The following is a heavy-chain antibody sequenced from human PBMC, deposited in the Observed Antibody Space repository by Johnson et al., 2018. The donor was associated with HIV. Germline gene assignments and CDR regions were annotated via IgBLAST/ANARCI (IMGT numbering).Heavy chain of an antibody. V-gene: IGHV3-30*03. CDR2: ISYDGSNK. CDR1: GFSFSDYY. Sequence: QVQLVESGGALVQPGGSLRLSCAASGFSFSDYYMSWIRQAPGKGLEWVAVISYDGSNKYYADSVKGRFTISRDNSKNTLYLQMNSLRAEDTAVYYCATDAFDIWGQGTMVTVSS. CDR3: ATDAFDI. J-gene: IGHJ3*02.